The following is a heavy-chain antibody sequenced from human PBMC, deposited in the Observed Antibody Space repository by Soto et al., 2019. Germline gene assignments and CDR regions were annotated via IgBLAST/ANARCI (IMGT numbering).Heavy chain of an antibody. J-gene: IGHJ5*02. CDR2: INPHGGST. V-gene: IGHV1-18*04. D-gene: IGHD1-26*01. CDR3: ARSSGGNFGIIIEGTNWFAP. CDR1: GYTFTSYG. Sequence: ASVKVSCKASGYTFTSYGISWVRQAPGQGLEWMGVINPHGGSTAYAQKFKGRVTLTRDTSASTVYMEVSSLASEDTAMYYCARSSGGNFGIIIEGTNWFAPWGQGTLVTVSS.